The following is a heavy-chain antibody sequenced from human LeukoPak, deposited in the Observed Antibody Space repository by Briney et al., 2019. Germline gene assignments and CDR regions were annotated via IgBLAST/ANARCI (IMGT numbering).Heavy chain of an antibody. CDR2: IILISSYI. V-gene: IGHV3-21*01. CDR1: RFTFSTYR. Sequence: SCAASRFTFSTYRMNGVRQAPGKGVEWVSSIILISSYIYSPSSLNCPFTISRHNPKSSLYLQMNSLRAEDTAVYYCTRASTVAGTDWYFDLWGRGTLVTASS. J-gene: IGHJ2*01. D-gene: IGHD6-19*01. CDR3: TRASTVAGTDWYFDL.